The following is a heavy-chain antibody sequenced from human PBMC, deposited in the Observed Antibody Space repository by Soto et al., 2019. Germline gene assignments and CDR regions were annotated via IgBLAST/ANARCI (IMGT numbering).Heavy chain of an antibody. V-gene: IGHV3-74*01. J-gene: IGHJ4*02. CDR1: GFTFSSYW. CDR2: INSDGSST. D-gene: IGHD5-12*01. Sequence: EVQLVESGGGLVQPGGSLRLSCAASGFTFSSYWMHWVRQAPGKGLVWVSRINSDGSSTSYADSVKGRFTISRDNAKNTLYLQMNSLIAEDTAVYYGARYAGYSGYDCLGGQGTLGTVSS. CDR3: ARYAGYSGYDCL.